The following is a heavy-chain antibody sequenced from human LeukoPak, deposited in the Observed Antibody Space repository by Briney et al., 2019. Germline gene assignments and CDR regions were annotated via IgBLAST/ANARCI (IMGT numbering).Heavy chain of an antibody. CDR1: GFTFSSYG. J-gene: IGHJ4*02. D-gene: IGHD4-11*01. CDR3: ARGYRGTHDY. CDR2: ISGSGGST. Sequence: GGTLRLSRAASGFTFSSYGMSWVRQAPGKGLEWVSAISGSGGSTYYADSVKGRFTISRDNAKNSLYLQMNSLRAEDTAVYYCARGYRGTHDYWGQGTLVTVSS. V-gene: IGHV3-23*01.